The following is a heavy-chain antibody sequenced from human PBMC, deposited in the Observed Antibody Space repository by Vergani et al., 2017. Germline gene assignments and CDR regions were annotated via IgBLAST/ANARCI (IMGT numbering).Heavy chain of an antibody. V-gene: IGHV3-23*01. D-gene: IGHD3-22*01. Sequence: EVQLLESGGSLVQPGGSLRLSCAASGFTFSNYAMSWVRQAPGRGLEWVSSISNSGDSTYYADSLTGRFTISRDNSKNTLFPQMNSLRAEDTAVYYCANLWLSRSFNSWGQGTLVTVSS. CDR1: GFTFSNYA. CDR3: ANLWLSRSFNS. CDR2: ISNSGDST. J-gene: IGHJ4*02.